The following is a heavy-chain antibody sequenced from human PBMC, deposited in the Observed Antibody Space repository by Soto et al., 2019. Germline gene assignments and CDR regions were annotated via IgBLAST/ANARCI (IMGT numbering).Heavy chain of an antibody. CDR2: INAGNGNT. CDR3: ARGVGSGLSDY. J-gene: IGHJ4*02. CDR1: GYTFTSYA. Sequence: QVQLVQSGAEVKKPGASVKVSCKASGYTFTSYAMHWVRQAPGQRLEWMGWINAGNGNTKYSQKFQGRVTITRDTCAGTAYMELSSLRSEDTAVYYCARGVGSGLSDYWGQGTLVTVSS. D-gene: IGHD1-26*01. V-gene: IGHV1-3*01.